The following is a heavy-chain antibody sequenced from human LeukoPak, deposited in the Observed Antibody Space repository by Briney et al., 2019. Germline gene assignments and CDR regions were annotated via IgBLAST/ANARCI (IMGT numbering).Heavy chain of an antibody. CDR3: ARDRHKYNYDSGGYLPY. V-gene: IGHV3-74*01. J-gene: IGHJ4*02. CDR1: GFTFSSYW. D-gene: IGHD3-22*01. Sequence: PGGSLRLSCAASGFTFSSYWMHWVRQAPGKGLVWVSRINSDGSSTSYADSVKGRFTISRDNAKNTLYLQMNTLRAEDTAVYYCARDRHKYNYDSGGYLPYWGQGTLVTVSS. CDR2: INSDGSST.